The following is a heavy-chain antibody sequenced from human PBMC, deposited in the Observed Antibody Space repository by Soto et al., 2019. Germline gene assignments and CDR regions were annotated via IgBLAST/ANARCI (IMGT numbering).Heavy chain of an antibody. CDR1: GGTFSSYA. Sequence: GASVKVSCQASGGTFSSYAISWVRQAPGQGLEWMGGIIPIFGTANYAQKFQGRVTITADESTSTAYMELSSLRAEDTAVYYCARVRYDILTGYYREDDDWGERTGVTLSS. CDR3: ARVRYDILTGYYREDDD. V-gene: IGHV1-69*13. D-gene: IGHD3-9*01. J-gene: IGHJ4*02. CDR2: IIPIFGTA.